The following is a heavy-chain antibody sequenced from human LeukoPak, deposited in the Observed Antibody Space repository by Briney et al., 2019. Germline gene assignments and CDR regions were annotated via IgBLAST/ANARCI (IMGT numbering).Heavy chain of an antibody. CDR1: GFTFSSYA. J-gene: IGHJ4*02. CDR3: ASGGYDFWSGYYPLDY. Sequence: GGSLRLSCAASGFTFSSYAMSWVRQAPGKGLEWVSAISGSGGSTYYADSVKGRFTISRDNAENTLYLQMNSLRAEDTAVYYCASGGYDFWSGYYPLDYWGQGTLVTVSS. D-gene: IGHD3-3*01. CDR2: ISGSGGST. V-gene: IGHV3-23*01.